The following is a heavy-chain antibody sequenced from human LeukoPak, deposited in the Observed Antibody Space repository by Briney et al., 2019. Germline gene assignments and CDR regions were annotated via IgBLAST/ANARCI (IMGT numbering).Heavy chain of an antibody. V-gene: IGHV1-8*01. J-gene: IGHJ4*02. D-gene: IGHD3-10*01. CDR2: MNPNSGNT. CDR3: ARSKGARFRELLNY. Sequence: ASVNVSCKACGYTFTRYDIIWLRQASGQELDWMGWMNPNSGNTGYAQKFQGRVTMTKNTSISTAYMEMSSLRSEDTAVYYCARSKGARFRELLNYWGQGTLVTVSS. CDR1: GYTFTRYD.